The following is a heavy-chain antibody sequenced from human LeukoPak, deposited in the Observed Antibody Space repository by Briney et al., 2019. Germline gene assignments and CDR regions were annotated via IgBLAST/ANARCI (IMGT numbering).Heavy chain of an antibody. CDR2: INHSGST. D-gene: IGHD3-22*01. Sequence: SETLSLTCAVYGGSFSGYYWSWIRQPPGKGLEWIGEINHSGSTNYNPSLKSRVTISVDTSKNQFSLKLSSVTAADTAVYYCARGPLITMIVVVTYLDYWGQGTLVTVSS. CDR3: ARGPLITMIVVVTYLDY. CDR1: GGSFSGYY. J-gene: IGHJ4*02. V-gene: IGHV4-34*01.